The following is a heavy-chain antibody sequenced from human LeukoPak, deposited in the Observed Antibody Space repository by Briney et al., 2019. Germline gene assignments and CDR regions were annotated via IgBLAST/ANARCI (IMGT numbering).Heavy chain of an antibody. Sequence: PGGSLRLSCTVSGFTVSSNSMSWVRQAPGKVLEWVSFIYSAGSTHYSDSVKGRFTISRDNSKNTLYLQMNSLRAEDTAVYYCARTPGGSGVRGYFDYWGQGTLVTVSS. J-gene: IGHJ4*02. D-gene: IGHD3-10*01. V-gene: IGHV3-53*05. CDR2: IYSAGST. CDR3: ARTPGGSGVRGYFDY. CDR1: GFTVSSNS.